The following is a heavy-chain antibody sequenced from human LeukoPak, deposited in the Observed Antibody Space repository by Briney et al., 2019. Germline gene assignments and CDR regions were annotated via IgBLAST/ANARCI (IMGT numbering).Heavy chain of an antibody. CDR3: ARVQGGTYSNWDY. Sequence: GGSLRLSCAVPGFTFSDYYMSWIRQAPGMGLEWVSYISSSGTTKYYADSVKDRFTIFRDNAKNSLYLQMNSLRAEDTAVYYCARVQGGTYSNWDYWGQGTLVTVSS. V-gene: IGHV3-11*04. J-gene: IGHJ4*02. D-gene: IGHD1-26*01. CDR2: ISSSGTTK. CDR1: GFTFSDYY.